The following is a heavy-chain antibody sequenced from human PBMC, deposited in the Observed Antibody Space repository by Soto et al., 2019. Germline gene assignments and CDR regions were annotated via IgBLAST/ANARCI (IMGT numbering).Heavy chain of an antibody. J-gene: IGHJ6*03. CDR1: GGSISSYY. CDR3: ARLNVGNDYICGIYRSNHHYYYSMHV. Sequence: SETLSLTCTVSGGSISSYYWSWIRQPPGKGLEWIGYIYYSGSTNYNPSLKSRVTISVDTSKNQFSLKLSSVTAADTAVYYCARLNVGNDYICGIYRSNHHYYYSMHVPGKAPTVTVSS. V-gene: IGHV4-59*08. D-gene: IGHD3-16*02. CDR2: IYYSGST.